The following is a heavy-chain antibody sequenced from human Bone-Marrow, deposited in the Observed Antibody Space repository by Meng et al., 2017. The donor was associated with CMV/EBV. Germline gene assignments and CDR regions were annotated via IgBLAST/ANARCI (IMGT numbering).Heavy chain of an antibody. J-gene: IGHJ6*02. CDR1: GGTFSSYA. D-gene: IGHD3-3*01. V-gene: IGHV1-69*05. Sequence: SVKVSCKASGGTFSSYAISWVRQAPGQGLEWMGGIIPIFGTANYAQKFQGRVTITTDESTSTAYMELSSLRSEDTAVYYCARQGGYYDFWSGYHRYYYYGMDVWGQGTTVTVSS. CDR3: ARQGGYYDFWSGYHRYYYYGMDV. CDR2: IIPIFGTA.